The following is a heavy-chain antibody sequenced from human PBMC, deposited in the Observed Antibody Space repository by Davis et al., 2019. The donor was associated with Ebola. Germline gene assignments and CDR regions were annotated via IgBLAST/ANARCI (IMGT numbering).Heavy chain of an antibody. CDR1: GFTFSTYY. D-gene: IGHD1-26*01. V-gene: IGHV3-30*02. CDR3: ARDLSIVGATWYYGMDV. Sequence: GGSLRLSCAASGFTFSTYYITWVRQAPGKGLEWVAFIRYDGSNKYYADSVKGRFTISRDNSKNTLYLQMNSLRAEDTAVYYCARDLSIVGATWYYGMDVWGKGTTVTVSS. J-gene: IGHJ6*04. CDR2: IRYDGSNK.